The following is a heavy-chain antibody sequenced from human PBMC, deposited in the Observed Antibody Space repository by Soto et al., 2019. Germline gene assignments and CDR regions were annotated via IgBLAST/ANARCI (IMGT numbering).Heavy chain of an antibody. V-gene: IGHV3-7*01. Sequence: GGSLRLYCAGSGFTFSGSWMSWVRQAPGKGLEWVANIKQDGSEKYYVDSVKGRFTISRDNAKNSLYLQMNSLRAEDTAVYYCARNQLWGQGTMVTVSS. J-gene: IGHJ3*01. CDR2: IKQDGSEK. CDR3: ARNQL. CDR1: GFTFSGSW.